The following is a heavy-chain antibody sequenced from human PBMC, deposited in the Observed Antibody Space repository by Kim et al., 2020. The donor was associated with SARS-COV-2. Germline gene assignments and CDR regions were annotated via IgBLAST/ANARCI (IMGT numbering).Heavy chain of an antibody. V-gene: IGHV3-9*01. Sequence: GYGDSVKGRFTISRDNAKESLFLEMHGLRTEDTALYYCAKEAAVAGNAFDVWGQGTMVIVSS. J-gene: IGHJ3*01. D-gene: IGHD6-19*01. CDR3: AKEAAVAGNAFDV.